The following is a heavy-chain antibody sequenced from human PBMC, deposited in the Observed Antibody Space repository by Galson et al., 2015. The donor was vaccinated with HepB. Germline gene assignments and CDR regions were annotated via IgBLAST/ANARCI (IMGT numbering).Heavy chain of an antibody. V-gene: IGHV1-18*01. CDR2: ISAYNGNT. CDR3: AIQGPYGNTDY. D-gene: IGHD1-1*01. J-gene: IGHJ4*02. Sequence: SCKASGHTFTSYGISWVRQAPGQGLEWMGWISAYNGNTNYAQKLQGRVTMTTDTSTSTAYMELRSLRSDDTAVYYCAIQGPYGNTDYWGQGTLVTVSS. CDR1: GHTFTSYG.